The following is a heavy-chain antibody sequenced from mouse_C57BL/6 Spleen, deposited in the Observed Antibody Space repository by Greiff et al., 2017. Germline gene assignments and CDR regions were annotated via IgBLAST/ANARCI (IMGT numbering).Heavy chain of an antibody. CDR1: GYAFSSSW. D-gene: IGHD1-1*01. CDR3: ARWSGSSSWYFDV. Sequence: VKLVESGPELVKPGASVKISCKASGYAFSSSWMNWVKQRPGKGLEWIGRIYPGDGDTNYNGKFKGKATLTADKSSSTAYMQLSSLTSEDSAVDFCARWSGSSSWYFDVWGTGTTVTVSS. V-gene: IGHV1-82*01. J-gene: IGHJ1*03. CDR2: IYPGDGDT.